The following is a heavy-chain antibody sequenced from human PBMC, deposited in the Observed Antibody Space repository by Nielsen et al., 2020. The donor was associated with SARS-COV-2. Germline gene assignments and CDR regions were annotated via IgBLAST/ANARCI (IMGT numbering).Heavy chain of an antibody. Sequence: SVNVSCKASGGTFSSYAIRWVRQAPGQGLEWMGGIIPIFGTANYAQKFQGRVTMTRNTSISTAYMELSSLRSEDTAVYYCARGRRGYYDFWSGYYTGDYWGQGTLVTVSS. CDR2: IIPIFGTA. CDR3: ARGRRGYYDFWSGYYTGDY. D-gene: IGHD3-3*01. CDR1: GGTFSSYA. J-gene: IGHJ4*02. V-gene: IGHV1-69*05.